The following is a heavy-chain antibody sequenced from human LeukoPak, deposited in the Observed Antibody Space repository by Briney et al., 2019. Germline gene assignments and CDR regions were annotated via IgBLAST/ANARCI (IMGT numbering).Heavy chain of an antibody. V-gene: IGHV3-30*18. CDR1: GFAFSSYG. CDR2: ISYDGSNK. CDR3: AKDLGVKPYYGMDV. J-gene: IGHJ6*02. Sequence: GGSLRLSCAASGFAFSSYGMHWVRQAPGKGLEWVAVISYDGSNKYYADSVKGRFTISRDNSKNTLYLQMNSLRAEDTAVYYCAKDLGVKPYYGMDVWGQGTTVTVSS.